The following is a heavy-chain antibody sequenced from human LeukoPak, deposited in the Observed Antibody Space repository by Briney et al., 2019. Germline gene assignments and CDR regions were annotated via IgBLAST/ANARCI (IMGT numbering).Heavy chain of an antibody. J-gene: IGHJ4*02. D-gene: IGHD1-1*01. V-gene: IGHV3-30*18. CDR2: ISYDGSKK. Sequence: GRSLRLSCAASGFTFSSHGMHWVRQAPGKGLEWVAVISYDGSKKCYADSVKGRFTISRDNAKNTVYLQMNSLRAEDTAVYYCSKEKYNWNDYYDYWGQGTLVSVSS. CDR1: GFTFSSHG. CDR3: SKEKYNWNDYYDY.